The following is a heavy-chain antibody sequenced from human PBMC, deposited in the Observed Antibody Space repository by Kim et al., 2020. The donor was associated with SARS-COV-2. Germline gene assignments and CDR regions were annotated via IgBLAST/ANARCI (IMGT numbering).Heavy chain of an antibody. CDR3: ARVDYGGNPVYGMDV. CDR1: GYTFTSYA. Sequence: ASVKVSCKASGYTFTSYAMHWVRQAPGQRLEWMGWINAGNGNTKYSQKFQGRVTITRDTSASTAYMELSSLRSEDTAVYYCARVDYGGNPVYGMDVWGQGTTVTVSS. V-gene: IGHV1-3*01. CDR2: INAGNGNT. J-gene: IGHJ6*02. D-gene: IGHD4-17*01.